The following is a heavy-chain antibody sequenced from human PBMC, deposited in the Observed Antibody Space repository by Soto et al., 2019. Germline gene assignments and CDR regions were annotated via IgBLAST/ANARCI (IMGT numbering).Heavy chain of an antibody. CDR3: ARSDETYGSGPLLDY. CDR1: GGSISSSSYY. Sequence: QLQLQESGPGLVKPSETLSLTCTVSGGSISSSSYYWGWIRQPPGKGLGWIGSIYYSGSTYYNPSLKSRVTISVDTSKNQFSLKLSSVAAADTAVYYCARSDETYGSGPLLDYWGQGTLVTVSS. J-gene: IGHJ4*02. V-gene: IGHV4-39*01. D-gene: IGHD3-10*01. CDR2: IYYSGST.